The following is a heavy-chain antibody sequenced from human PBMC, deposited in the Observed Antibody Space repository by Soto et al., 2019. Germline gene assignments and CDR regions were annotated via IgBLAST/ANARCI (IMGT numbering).Heavy chain of an antibody. J-gene: IGHJ5*01. Sequence: RASVKISCKTSGYNFSAFWIHWVRQMPGKGLEWLGKIDPSDSYTNYSPSFEGHITISTDNSITTAYLQWSSLRASDTALYFCARVYKNWFDSWAQGTMVTVSS. V-gene: IGHV5-10-1*01. CDR2: IDPSDSYT. D-gene: IGHD1-1*01. CDR3: ARVYKNWFDS. CDR1: GYNFSAFW.